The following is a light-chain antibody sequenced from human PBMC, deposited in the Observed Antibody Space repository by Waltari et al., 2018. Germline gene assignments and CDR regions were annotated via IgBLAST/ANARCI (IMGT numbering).Light chain of an antibody. CDR2: EVT. V-gene: IGLV2-8*01. CDR3: SSYAHNNHFV. CDR1: HSDVGAYNS. Sequence: QSVLTQPPSATGSPGQSVTISCTGTHSDVGAYNSVPWYQQPPGKVPKLLIYEVTKRPSGVPDRFSGSKSGNTASLTVSGLQADDEADYYCSSYAHNNHFVFGTGTKVTVL. J-gene: IGLJ1*01.